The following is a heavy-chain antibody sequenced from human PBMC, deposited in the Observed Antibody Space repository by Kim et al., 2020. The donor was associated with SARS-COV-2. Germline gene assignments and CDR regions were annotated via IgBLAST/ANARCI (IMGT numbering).Heavy chain of an antibody. V-gene: IGHV3-23*03. D-gene: IGHD6-13*01. CDR3: AKVKGSSSWYYYFDY. CDR1: GFTFSSYA. CDR2: IYSGGSST. J-gene: IGHJ4*02. Sequence: GGSLRLSCAASGFTFSSYAMSWVRQAPGKGLEWVSVIYSGGSSTYYADSVKGRFTISRDNSKNTLYLQMNSLRAEDTAVYYCAKVKGSSSWYYYFDYWGQGTLVTVSS.